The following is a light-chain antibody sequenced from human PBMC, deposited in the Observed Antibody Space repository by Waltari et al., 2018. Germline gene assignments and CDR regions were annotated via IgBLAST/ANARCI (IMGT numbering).Light chain of an antibody. CDR1: RSNIGSNY. CDR3: AAWDDSLSGPV. CDR2: RNN. J-gene: IGLJ2*01. Sequence: QSVLTQPPSASGTTGQRVTISSSGRRSNIGSNYVYWYQQRPGTSPKLLIYRNNQRPSGGPDRFSGSKSGTSASLAISGLRSEDEADYYCAAWDDSLSGPVFGGGTKLTVL. V-gene: IGLV1-47*01.